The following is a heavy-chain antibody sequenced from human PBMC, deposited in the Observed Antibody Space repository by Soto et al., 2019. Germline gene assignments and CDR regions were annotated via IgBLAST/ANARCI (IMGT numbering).Heavy chain of an antibody. CDR1: GFTFSSYA. J-gene: IGHJ4*02. Sequence: GGSLRLSCAASGFTFSSYAMSWVRQAPGKGLEWVSAISSSSSSTYYADSVKGRFTISRDNAKNTLYLQMNSLRDEDTAVYYCARESGSADYWGQGTLVTVSS. D-gene: IGHD1-26*01. CDR3: ARESGSADY. CDR2: ISSSSSST. V-gene: IGHV3-23*01.